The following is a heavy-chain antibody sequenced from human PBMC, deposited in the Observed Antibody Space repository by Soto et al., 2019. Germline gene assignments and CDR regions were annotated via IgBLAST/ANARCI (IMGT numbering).Heavy chain of an antibody. CDR1: GFTFSSYS. V-gene: IGHV3-48*01. CDR3: ARGFGNYDAFDI. J-gene: IGHJ3*02. D-gene: IGHD4-4*01. Sequence: PGGSLRLSCAASGFTFSSYSMNWVRQAPGKGLEWVSYISSSSSTIYYADPVKGRFTISRDNAKNSLYLQMNSLRAEDTAVYYCARGFGNYDAFDIWGQGTMVTVSS. CDR2: ISSSSSTI.